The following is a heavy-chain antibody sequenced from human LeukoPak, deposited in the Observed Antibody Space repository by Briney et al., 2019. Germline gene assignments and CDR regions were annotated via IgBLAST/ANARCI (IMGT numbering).Heavy chain of an antibody. CDR1: GFTFSSYA. CDR3: AKSSSVLGAY. D-gene: IGHD3-16*01. V-gene: IGHV3-30-3*02. CDR2: ISYDGSNK. J-gene: IGHJ4*02. Sequence: PGGSLRLSCAASGFTFSSYAMHWVRQAPGKGLEWVAVISYDGSNKYYADSVKGRFTISRDNSKNTLYLQMNSLRAEDTAVYYCAKSSSVLGAYWGQGTLVTVSS.